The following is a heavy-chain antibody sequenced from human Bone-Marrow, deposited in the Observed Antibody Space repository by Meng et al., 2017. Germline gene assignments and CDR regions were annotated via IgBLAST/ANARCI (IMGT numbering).Heavy chain of an antibody. CDR2: ISYDGSNK. D-gene: IGHD6-13*01. J-gene: IGHJ6*02. CDR3: ARDRDSSSWASYYYYGMDV. CDR1: GFTFSSYA. Sequence: GESLKISCAASGFTFSSYAMHWVRQAPGKGLEWVAVISYDGSNKYYADSVKGRFTISRDNAKNSLYLQMNSLRAEDTAVYYCARDRDSSSWASYYYYGMDVWGQGTTVTVSS. V-gene: IGHV3-30*04.